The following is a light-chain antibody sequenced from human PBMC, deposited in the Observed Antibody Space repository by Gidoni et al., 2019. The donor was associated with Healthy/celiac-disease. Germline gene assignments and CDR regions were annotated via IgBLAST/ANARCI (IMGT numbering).Light chain of an antibody. Sequence: EIVLTQSPGTLSLSPGERATLSCRASQSVSSSYLAWYQQKPGQAPRLLIYGASSRATGIPDRFSGIGSGTDFTLTIRRLEPEDFAVYYCQQYGSSPPELTFGGXTKVEIK. CDR2: GAS. CDR1: QSVSSSY. V-gene: IGKV3-20*01. CDR3: QQYGSSPPELT. J-gene: IGKJ4*01.